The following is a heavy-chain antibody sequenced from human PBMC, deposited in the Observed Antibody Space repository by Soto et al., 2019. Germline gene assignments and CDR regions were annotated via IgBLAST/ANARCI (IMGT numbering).Heavy chain of an antibody. CDR1: GGSISNHY. Sequence: QVQLQESGPGLVKPSETLSLTCSVSGGSISNHYWSWIRQPPGKGLEWIGYIYYNGNTNYNPSLMGRVTSSVDTARNQISLKLTTVTAADMAVYYCTRANWYSEYWGQGTLVTVSS. V-gene: IGHV4-59*11. D-gene: IGHD7-27*01. J-gene: IGHJ4*02. CDR2: IYYNGNT. CDR3: TRANWYSEY.